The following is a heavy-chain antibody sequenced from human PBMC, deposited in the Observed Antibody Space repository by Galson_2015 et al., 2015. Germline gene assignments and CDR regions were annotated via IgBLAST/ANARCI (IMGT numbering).Heavy chain of an antibody. CDR1: GFTFSSYA. Sequence: SLRLSCAASGFTFSSYAMSWVRQAPGKGLEWVSAISGSGGSTYYADSVKGRFTISRDNSKNTLYLQMNSLRAEDTAVYYCATTPLPTGYYYGMDVLGQGTTVTASS. D-gene: IGHD1-14*01. J-gene: IGHJ6*02. V-gene: IGHV3-23*01. CDR2: ISGSGGST. CDR3: ATTPLPTGYYYGMDV.